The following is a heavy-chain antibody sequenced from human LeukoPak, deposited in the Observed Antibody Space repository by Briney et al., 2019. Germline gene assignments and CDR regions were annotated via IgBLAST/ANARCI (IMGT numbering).Heavy chain of an antibody. V-gene: IGHV4-38-2*02. CDR2: IYDSGST. CDR1: GYSISSGYY. D-gene: IGHD3-3*01. Sequence: SETLSLTCAVSGYSISSGYYWGWIRQPPGKGLEWIGSIYDSGSTYYNPSLKSRVTISVDTSKDQFSLKLSSVTAAATAVYYCARDSPPYDFWSGYQRDTYLDYWGQGTLVTVSS. CDR3: ARDSPPYDFWSGYQRDTYLDY. J-gene: IGHJ4*02.